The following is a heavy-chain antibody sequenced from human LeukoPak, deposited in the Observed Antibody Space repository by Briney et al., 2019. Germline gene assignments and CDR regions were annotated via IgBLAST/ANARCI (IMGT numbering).Heavy chain of an antibody. D-gene: IGHD3-10*01. J-gene: IGHJ4*02. CDR1: RYTFTRYS. CDR3: ARGFFPGNYYASGSTLDY. CDR2: VNPNTGAS. V-gene: IGHV1-2*06. Sequence: ASVRVSCKASRYTFTRYSLDWVRQAPGQGLEWTGRVNPNTGASDYPQKFQGRVNLTWDTSISTAYMELTRLSSDDTAIYYCARGFFPGNYYASGSTLDYWGQGTLVTVSS.